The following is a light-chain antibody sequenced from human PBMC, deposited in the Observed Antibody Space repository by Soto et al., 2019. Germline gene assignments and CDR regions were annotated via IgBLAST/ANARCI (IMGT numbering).Light chain of an antibody. CDR1: QSVSSSY. CDR2: DAS. CDR3: QQYGSSPLT. V-gene: IGKV3-20*01. Sequence: EIVWTQAPGTPSLSTRERATLSCRATQSVSSSYVAWYQTKPDQAPRFLTYDASRWSTGIPDRFGGSGSGTDFALTTSTLEPEDFAVYYCQQYGSSPLTFGGGNKVEIK. J-gene: IGKJ4*01.